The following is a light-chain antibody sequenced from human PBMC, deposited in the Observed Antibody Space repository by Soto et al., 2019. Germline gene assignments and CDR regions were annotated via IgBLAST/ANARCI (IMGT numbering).Light chain of an antibody. V-gene: IGKV3-15*01. J-gene: IGKJ1*01. Sequence: EIVMTQSPATLSVSPGERATLSCRASQSVANNLAWYQQKPGQAPRLLIYGASTRVTGIPARFSGSGSGTEFTLSISSLQYEDFAVYYCQQYNNWLSWTFGQGTKVEIK. CDR1: QSVANN. CDR3: QQYNNWLSWT. CDR2: GAS.